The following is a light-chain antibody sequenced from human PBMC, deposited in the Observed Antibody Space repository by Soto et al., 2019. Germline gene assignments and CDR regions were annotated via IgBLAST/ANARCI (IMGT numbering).Light chain of an antibody. CDR3: QQYNTYSRT. Sequence: DIQMTQSPSTLSASIGDRVTITCRASQSISNWLAWYQQKPGKAPKLLIYEASSLQGGVPSRFSGSGSGTEFTLTISSLQPDDFATFYCQQYNTYSRTFRQGTKVEIK. CDR2: EAS. CDR1: QSISNW. V-gene: IGKV1-5*03. J-gene: IGKJ1*01.